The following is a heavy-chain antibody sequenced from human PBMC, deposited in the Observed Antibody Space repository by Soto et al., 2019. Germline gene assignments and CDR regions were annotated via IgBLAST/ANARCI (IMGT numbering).Heavy chain of an antibody. V-gene: IGHV1-18*01. D-gene: IGHD2-21*02. CDR2: ISAYNGNT. J-gene: IGHJ6*02. CDR3: ARRKHIVVVTAANGMDV. CDR1: GYTFTSYG. Sequence: QVQLVQSGAEVKKPGASVKVSCKASGYTFTSYGISWVRQAPGQGLEWMGWISAYNGNTNYAQKLQGRVTMTTDTPTSTAYMELRSLRSDDTAVYYCARRKHIVVVTAANGMDVWGQGTTVTVSS.